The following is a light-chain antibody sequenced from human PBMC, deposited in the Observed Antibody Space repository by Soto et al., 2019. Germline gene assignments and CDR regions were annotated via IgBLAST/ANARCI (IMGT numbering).Light chain of an antibody. CDR3: QQYGSSPFT. J-gene: IGKJ3*01. CDR1: QSVNSIY. V-gene: IGKV3-20*01. Sequence: EIVLTQSPGTLSLSPGERATLSCRASQSVNSIYLAWYQQKPGQAPRLLIYNTSNRATGIPDRFSGSGSGTDFTLTISRLEPEDFAEYYCQQYGSSPFTFGPGTKVDIK. CDR2: NTS.